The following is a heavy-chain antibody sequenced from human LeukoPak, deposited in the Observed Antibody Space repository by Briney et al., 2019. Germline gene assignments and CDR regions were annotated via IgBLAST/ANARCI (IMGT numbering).Heavy chain of an antibody. V-gene: IGHV4-4*09. Sequence: PSETLSLTCTVSGGSISSYYWSWIRQPPGKGLEWIGYIYTSGSTNYNPSLESRVTISVDTSKNQFSLKLSSVTAADTAVYYCARHGRLNYYYYYMDVWGKGTTVTVSS. D-gene: IGHD5-24*01. CDR3: ARHGRLNYYYYYMDV. J-gene: IGHJ6*03. CDR1: GGSISSYY. CDR2: IYTSGST.